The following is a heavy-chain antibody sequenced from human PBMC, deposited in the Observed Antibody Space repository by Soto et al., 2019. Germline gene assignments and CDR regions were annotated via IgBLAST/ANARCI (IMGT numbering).Heavy chain of an antibody. V-gene: IGHV3-53*01. CDR3: TRRRDWTAVDPLDY. Sequence: GGSLSLSCAASGLTVSSNSMSWVRQAPGKGLERVTVIYSGGSTYYADSVKGRFTISRDDSKTTTYLQMNSLKIEDTAVYYCTRRRDWTAVDPLDYWGQGTLVTVSS. J-gene: IGHJ4*02. CDR1: GLTVSSNS. CDR2: IYSGGST. D-gene: IGHD5-18*01.